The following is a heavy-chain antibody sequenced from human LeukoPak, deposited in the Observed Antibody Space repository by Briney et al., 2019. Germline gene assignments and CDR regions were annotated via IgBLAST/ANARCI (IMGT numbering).Heavy chain of an antibody. Sequence: ASVKVSCKAKGYTFIDYYMHWVRQAPGQGLEWTGWVNPGTGATYYQQKFQGRVTMTRDTSISTAYMELSRLKSDDTAVYYCARKGYSEGLDPWGQGTQVTVSS. CDR3: ARKGYSEGLDP. J-gene: IGHJ5*02. V-gene: IGHV1-2*02. CDR1: GYTFIDYY. CDR2: VNPGTGAT. D-gene: IGHD5-18*01.